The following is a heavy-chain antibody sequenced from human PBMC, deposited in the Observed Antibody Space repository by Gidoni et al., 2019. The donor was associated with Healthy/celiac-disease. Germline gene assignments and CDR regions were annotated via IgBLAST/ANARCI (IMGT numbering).Heavy chain of an antibody. CDR2: ISYDGSNK. Sequence: QGQLVESGGGVVQPGRSLRLSCAAAGFPFSSYGMHWVRQAPGKGLEWVAVISYDGSNKYYADSVKGRFTISRDNSKNTLYLQMNSLRAEDTAVYYCARGEQWLVNFDYWGQGTLVTVSS. CDR3: ARGEQWLVNFDY. D-gene: IGHD6-19*01. J-gene: IGHJ4*02. V-gene: IGHV3-30*03. CDR1: GFPFSSYG.